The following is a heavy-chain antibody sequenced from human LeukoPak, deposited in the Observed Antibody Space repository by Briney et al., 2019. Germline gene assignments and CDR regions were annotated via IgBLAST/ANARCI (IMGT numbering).Heavy chain of an antibody. Sequence: GGSLRLSCAASGFTFDDYAMHWVRQAPGKGLGWVSGISWNSGSIGYADSVKGRFTISRDNAKNSLYLQMNSLRAEDTALYYCAKDAYYYGSGSPDYWGQGTLVTVSS. CDR1: GFTFDDYA. V-gene: IGHV3-9*01. D-gene: IGHD3-10*01. CDR2: ISWNSGSI. CDR3: AKDAYYYGSGSPDY. J-gene: IGHJ4*02.